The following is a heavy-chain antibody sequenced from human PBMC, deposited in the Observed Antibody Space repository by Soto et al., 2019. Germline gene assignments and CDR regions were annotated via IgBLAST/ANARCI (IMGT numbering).Heavy chain of an antibody. Sequence: SETLSLTCAVYGGSFSGYYWSWIRQPPGKGLEWIGEINHSGSTNYNPSLKSRVTISVDTSKNQFSLKLSSVTAADTAVYYCARERRDFWSGYYLPDYWGQGTLVTVSS. CDR3: ARERRDFWSGYYLPDY. D-gene: IGHD3-3*01. CDR2: INHSGST. J-gene: IGHJ4*02. CDR1: GGSFSGYY. V-gene: IGHV4-34*01.